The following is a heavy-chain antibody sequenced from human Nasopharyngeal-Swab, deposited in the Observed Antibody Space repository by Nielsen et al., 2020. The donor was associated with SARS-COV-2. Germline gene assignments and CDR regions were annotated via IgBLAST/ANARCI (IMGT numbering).Heavy chain of an antibody. Sequence: SETLSLTCAVCGGSFSGYYWSWIRQPPGKGLEWIGEINHSGSTNYNPSLKSRVTISVDTSKNQFSLKLSSVTAADTAVYYCARGGWGDYPDYWGQGTLVTVSS. D-gene: IGHD4-17*01. CDR3: ARGGWGDYPDY. CDR1: GGSFSGYY. V-gene: IGHV4-34*01. CDR2: INHSGST. J-gene: IGHJ4*02.